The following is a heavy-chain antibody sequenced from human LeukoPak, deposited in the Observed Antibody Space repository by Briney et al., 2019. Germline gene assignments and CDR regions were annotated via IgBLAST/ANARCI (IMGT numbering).Heavy chain of an antibody. J-gene: IGHJ6*02. Sequence: GGSLRLSCAASGFTFSSYWMNWARQAPGKGLEWVASINHNGNVNYYVDSVKGRFTISRDNAKNSLYLQMSNLRAEDTAVDFCARGGGLDVWGQGATVTVSS. CDR3: ARGGGLDV. CDR1: GFTFSSYW. V-gene: IGHV3-7*03. CDR2: INHNGNVN. D-gene: IGHD3-16*01.